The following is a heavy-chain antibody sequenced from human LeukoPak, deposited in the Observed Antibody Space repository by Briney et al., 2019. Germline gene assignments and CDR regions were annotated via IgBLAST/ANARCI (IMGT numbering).Heavy chain of an antibody. CDR3: ARQRADGFKNWFDP. D-gene: IGHD6-25*01. Sequence: GESLKISCKGSGYSFTKYWIAWVRQMPGKGLEGMGIIYPDDSNSRYSPSFQGQVTFSADKSINTAYLQWSSLKASDTAMYYCARQRADGFKNWFDPWGQGTLVTVSS. CDR1: GYSFTKYW. CDR2: IYPDDSNS. J-gene: IGHJ5*02. V-gene: IGHV5-51*01.